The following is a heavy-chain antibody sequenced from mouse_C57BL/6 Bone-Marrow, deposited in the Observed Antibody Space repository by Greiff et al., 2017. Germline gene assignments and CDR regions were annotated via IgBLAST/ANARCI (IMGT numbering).Heavy chain of an antibody. CDR3: ARRGSYYYGSTAWFAD. CDR1: GYTFTSYG. J-gene: IGHJ3*01. CDR2: IYPRSGNT. D-gene: IGHD1-1*01. Sequence: VKLMESGAELARPGASVKLSCKASGYTFTSYGISWVKQRTGQGLEWIGEIYPRSGNTYYNEKFKGKATLTADKSSSTAYMELRSLTSEDSAVYCCARRGSYYYGSTAWFADWGQGTLVTVSA. V-gene: IGHV1-81*01.